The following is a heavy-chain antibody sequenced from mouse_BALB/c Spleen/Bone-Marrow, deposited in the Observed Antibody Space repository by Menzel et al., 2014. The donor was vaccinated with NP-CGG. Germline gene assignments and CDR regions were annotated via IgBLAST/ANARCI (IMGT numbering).Heavy chain of an antibody. CDR2: IDPANGNT. CDR3: ARSTGGPDVFAY. Sequence: VQLKQSGAELVKPGASVKLSCTASGFNIKDTYMHWVKQRPEQGLEWIGRIDPANGNTKYDPKFQGKATITADTSSNTAYLQLSSLTSEDTAVYYCARSTGGPDVFAYWGQGTLVTVSA. J-gene: IGHJ3*01. CDR1: GFNIKDTY. V-gene: IGHV14-3*02.